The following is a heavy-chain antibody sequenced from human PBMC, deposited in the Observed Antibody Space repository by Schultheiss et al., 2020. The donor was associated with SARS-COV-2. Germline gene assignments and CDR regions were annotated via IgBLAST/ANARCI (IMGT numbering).Heavy chain of an antibody. V-gene: IGHV3-9*01. CDR1: GFTFDDYA. D-gene: IGHD2-21*02. CDR3: ARERANCGGDCLDY. CDR2: ISWNSGSI. Sequence: SLKISCAASGFTFDDYAMHWVRQAPGKGLEWVSGISWNSGSIGYADSVKGRFTISRDNAKNSLYLQMSVLRAEDTAIYYCARERANCGGDCLDYWGQGTLVTVSS. J-gene: IGHJ4*02.